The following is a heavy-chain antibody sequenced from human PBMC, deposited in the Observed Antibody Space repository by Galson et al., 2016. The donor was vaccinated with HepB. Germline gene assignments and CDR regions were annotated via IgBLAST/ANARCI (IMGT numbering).Heavy chain of an antibody. D-gene: IGHD6-19*01. Sequence: SETLSLTCTVSGGSINGYFWAWIRQPPGKGLEWLGHVYYNGATSYSPSLWSRVAMSVDMSKNQFSLKLNSVTAADTAVYYCARVEVAVAGTIDYWGQGTLVTVSS. CDR1: GGSINGYF. J-gene: IGHJ4*02. CDR2: VYYNGAT. V-gene: IGHV4-59*12. CDR3: ARVEVAVAGTIDY.